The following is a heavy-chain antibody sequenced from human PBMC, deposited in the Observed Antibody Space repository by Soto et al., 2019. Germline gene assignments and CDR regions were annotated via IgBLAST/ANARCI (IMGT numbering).Heavy chain of an antibody. D-gene: IGHD3-16*01. CDR3: ARVPIDTYMIYWSDP. CDR2: IYFSGRT. J-gene: IGHJ5*02. Sequence: SETLSLTCTVSGDSVSSGDYYWTWIRQPPGKGLEWVGHIYFSGRTNYIPSLESRVTISLDTSKNQFSLKLTSVTAADTAVYYCARVPIDTYMIYWSDPWGQGTLVTVYS. V-gene: IGHV4-61*08. CDR1: GDSVSSGDYY.